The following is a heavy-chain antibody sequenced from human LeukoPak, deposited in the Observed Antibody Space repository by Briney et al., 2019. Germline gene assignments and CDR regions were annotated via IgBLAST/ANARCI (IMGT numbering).Heavy chain of an antibody. Sequence: ASVKVSCKASGDTFTRYGISWVRQAPGHRLEWMGWISALNGNTNYAQKLQGRVTMTTDTSTSTAYMELRSLRSDDTAVYYCARWPGPRWFGDYYFDYWGQGTLVTVSS. J-gene: IGHJ4*02. D-gene: IGHD3-10*01. CDR1: GDTFTRYG. CDR2: ISALNGNT. CDR3: ARWPGPRWFGDYYFDY. V-gene: IGHV1-18*01.